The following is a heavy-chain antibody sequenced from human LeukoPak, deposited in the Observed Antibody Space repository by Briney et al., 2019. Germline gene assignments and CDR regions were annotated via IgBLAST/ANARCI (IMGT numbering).Heavy chain of an antibody. CDR1: GFTFTSYA. CDR3: ARSNYYDSSGERNWFDP. CDR2: ISGSGGNT. V-gene: IGHV3-23*01. D-gene: IGHD3-22*01. Sequence: GGSLRLSCAASGFTFTSYAMSRVRQAPGKGLEWVSAISGSGGNTYYADSVKGRFTISRDNSKNTLSLQMNSLRDEDTAVYYCARSNYYDSSGERNWFDPWGQGTLVTVSS. J-gene: IGHJ5*02.